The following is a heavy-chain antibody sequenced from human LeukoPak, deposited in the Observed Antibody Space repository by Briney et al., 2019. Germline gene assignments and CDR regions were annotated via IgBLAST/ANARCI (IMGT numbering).Heavy chain of an antibody. J-gene: IGHJ6*03. CDR1: GFTFSSYS. D-gene: IGHD2-2*01. V-gene: IGHV3-48*01. Sequence: GGSLRLSCAASGFTFSSYSMNWVRQAPGKGLEWVSYISSSSSTIYYADSVKGRFTISRDNAKNSLYLQMNSLRAEDTAVYYCASGIVAVPADYDYYMDVWGKGTTVTVSS. CDR3: ASGIVAVPADYDYYMDV. CDR2: ISSSSSTI.